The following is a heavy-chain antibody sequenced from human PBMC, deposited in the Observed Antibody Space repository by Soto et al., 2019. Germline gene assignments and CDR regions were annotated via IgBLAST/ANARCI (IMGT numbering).Heavy chain of an antibody. Sequence: QLQLQESGSGLVKPSQTLSLTCAVSGGSISSSGYSWSWIRQPPGKGLEWIGDISHSGSTYYNPSLESRVTTSVVTAKNQFTLKLSSVTPADTAVYYCARGALGGRDRDFDYCGQGTLVTVSS. V-gene: IGHV4-30-2*01. CDR2: ISHSGST. CDR1: GGSISSSGYS. D-gene: IGHD3-16*01. CDR3: ARGALGGRDRDFDY. J-gene: IGHJ4*02.